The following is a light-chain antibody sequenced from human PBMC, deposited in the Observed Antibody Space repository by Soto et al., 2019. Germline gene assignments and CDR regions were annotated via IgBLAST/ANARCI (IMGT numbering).Light chain of an antibody. CDR3: QSYDSSLRGV. V-gene: IGLV1-40*01. CDR1: SSNIGAGYD. Sequence: QSVLTQPPSVSGAPGQRVTISCTGSSSNIGAGYDVHWYQQLPGTAPKLLIYGNSNRPSGVPDRFSGSESGTSPSLAITGLQAEDEADYYCQSYDSSLRGVFGGGTKLTVL. CDR2: GNS. J-gene: IGLJ3*02.